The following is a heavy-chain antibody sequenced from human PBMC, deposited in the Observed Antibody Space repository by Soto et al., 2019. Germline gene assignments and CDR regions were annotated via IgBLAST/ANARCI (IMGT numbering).Heavy chain of an antibody. D-gene: IGHD2-8*02. Sequence: QVPLQESGPGLMKPSETLSLTCTVSGASITGSSYWSWIRQHAGKGLQWIGRFSLSVTANYNPSLRSRVTMSADVSKNQFSLKLTSVTAADTALYYCARGMTPPGAPAWYYFDSWGQGTLVTVSS. J-gene: IGHJ4*02. CDR3: ARGMTPPGAPAWYYFDS. CDR1: GASITGSSY. CDR2: FSLSVTA. V-gene: IGHV4-4*07.